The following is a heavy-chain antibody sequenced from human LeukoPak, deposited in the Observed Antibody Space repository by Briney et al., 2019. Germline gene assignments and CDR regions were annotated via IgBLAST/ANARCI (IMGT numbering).Heavy chain of an antibody. V-gene: IGHV3-23*01. CDR3: ADSNYWYPVDY. CDR1: GFTFSSYA. CDR2: ISGSGDST. Sequence: PGGSLRLSCAASGFTFSSYAMRWVRQAPGKGLEWVSGISGSGDSTYYADSVKGRFTISRDNSKNTLYLQMNSLRAEDTAVYYCADSNYWYPVDYWGQGTLVTDSS. D-gene: IGHD4-11*01. J-gene: IGHJ4*02.